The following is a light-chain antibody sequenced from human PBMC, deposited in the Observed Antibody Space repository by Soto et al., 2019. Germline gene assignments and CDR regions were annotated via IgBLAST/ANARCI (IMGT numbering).Light chain of an antibody. J-gene: IGKJ4*01. CDR1: QNIGNK. CDR3: QEYNYWHTII. Sequence: IVMTQSPGTLSVSPGERATLSCRASQNIGNKVGWYQQKPGQAPRLLIYGASTRATGIPVRFSGSGSGTEFTLTITSLQPEDSAVYYCQEYNYWHTIICGGGTKVDIK. V-gene: IGKV3-15*01. CDR2: GAS.